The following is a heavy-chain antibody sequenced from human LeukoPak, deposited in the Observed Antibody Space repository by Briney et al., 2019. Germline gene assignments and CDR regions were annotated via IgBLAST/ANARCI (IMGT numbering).Heavy chain of an antibody. J-gene: IGHJ4*02. D-gene: IGHD5-24*01. CDR2: INHSGST. Sequence: PSETLSLTCAVYGGSFSGYYCSWIRQPPGKGLEWIGEINHSGSTNYNPSLKSRVTISVDTSKNQFSLKVTSVTAADTAVYYCTRVTIHGNSDYWGQGALVTVSS. CDR1: GGSFSGYY. CDR3: TRVTIHGNSDY. V-gene: IGHV4-34*01.